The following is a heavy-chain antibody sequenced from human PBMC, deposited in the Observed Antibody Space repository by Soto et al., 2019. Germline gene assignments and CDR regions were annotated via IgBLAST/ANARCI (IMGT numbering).Heavy chain of an antibody. CDR3: ARDGLMTYYYGMDV. CDR1: GFTFSSYE. J-gene: IGHJ6*02. V-gene: IGHV3-48*03. CDR2: ISSSGSTI. Sequence: PGGSLRLSCAASGFTFSSYEMNWVRQAPGKGLEWVSYISSSGSTIYYADSVKGRFTISRDNAKNSLYLQMNSLRAEDTAVYYCARDGLMTYYYGMDVWGQGTTVTGSS. D-gene: IGHD6-19*01.